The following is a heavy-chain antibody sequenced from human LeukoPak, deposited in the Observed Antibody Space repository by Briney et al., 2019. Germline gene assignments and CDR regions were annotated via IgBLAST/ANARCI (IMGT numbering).Heavy chain of an antibody. Sequence: ASVKVSCKASGYTFTSYDINWVRQATGQGLEWMGWMNPNSGNTGYAQKFQGRVTMTRNTSISTAYMELSSLRADDTAVYYCAKHGYSSGWPQVPSDYWGQGTLVTVSS. CDR3: AKHGYSSGWPQVPSDY. V-gene: IGHV1-8*01. CDR1: GYTFTSYD. J-gene: IGHJ4*02. CDR2: MNPNSGNT. D-gene: IGHD6-19*01.